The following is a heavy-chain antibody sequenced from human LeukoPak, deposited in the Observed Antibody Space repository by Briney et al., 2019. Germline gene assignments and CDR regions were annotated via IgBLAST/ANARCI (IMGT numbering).Heavy chain of an antibody. V-gene: IGHV3-7*05. J-gene: IGHJ4*02. CDR3: ARDSDRRSDC. CDR2: IKEGTTET. D-gene: IGHD3-22*01. CDR1: GFMLNNYW. Sequence: PGGSLRLSCAGSGFMLNNYWMSWVRQAPGKGPEWVASIKEGTTETYYVDSVKGRFTISRDSAKNSLCLQMNSLRADDTAVYYCARDSDRRSDCWGQGTLVTVSS.